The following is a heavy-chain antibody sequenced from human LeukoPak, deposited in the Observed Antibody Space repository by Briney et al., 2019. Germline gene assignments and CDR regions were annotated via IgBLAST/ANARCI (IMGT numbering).Heavy chain of an antibody. CDR3: ASSTIFGVVQREGLDY. V-gene: IGHV1-18*01. Sequence: ASVKVSCKASGYTFTSYGISWVRQAPGQGLEWMGWISAYNGNSNYAQKLQGRVTMTTDTSTSTAYMELRSLRSDDTAVYYCASSTIFGVVQREGLDYWGQGTLVTVSS. D-gene: IGHD3-3*01. CDR2: ISAYNGNS. CDR1: GYTFTSYG. J-gene: IGHJ4*02.